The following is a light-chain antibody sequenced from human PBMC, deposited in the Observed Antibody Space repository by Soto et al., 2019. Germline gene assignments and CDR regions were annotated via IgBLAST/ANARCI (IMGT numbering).Light chain of an antibody. V-gene: IGKV1-5*03. CDR3: QQYSTFWT. Sequence: DIQMTHSPSTLSGSVGDRVTITFRSSQTISSWLAWYQQKPGKAPKLLIYETSILQSGVPSRFSGSGSGTDFTLTISSLQPDDIATYYCQQYSTFWTFGQGTKVDIK. J-gene: IGKJ1*01. CDR1: QTISSW. CDR2: ETS.